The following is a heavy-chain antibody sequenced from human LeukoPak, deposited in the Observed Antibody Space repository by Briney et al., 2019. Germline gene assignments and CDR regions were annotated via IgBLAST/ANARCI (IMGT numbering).Heavy chain of an antibody. CDR3: ARVQGDYDILTGYSTGGSAFDI. CDR1: GGSVSTGAYY. V-gene: IGHV4-31*03. Sequence: SETLSLTCTVSGGSVSTGAYYWSWIRQHPGKGLEWIGYTYYSGSTYYNPSLKSRVTISLDTSKNQFSLKLSSVTAADTAVYYCARVQGDYDILTGYSTGGSAFDIWGQGTMVTVSS. CDR2: TYYSGST. J-gene: IGHJ3*02. D-gene: IGHD3-9*01.